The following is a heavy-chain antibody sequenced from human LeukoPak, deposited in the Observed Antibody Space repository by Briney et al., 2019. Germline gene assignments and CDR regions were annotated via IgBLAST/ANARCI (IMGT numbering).Heavy chain of an antibody. CDR2: INHSGST. CDR1: GGSFSGYY. Sequence: SETLSLTCAVYGGSFSGYYWSWIRQPPGKGLEWIGEINHSGSTNYNPSLKSRVTISVDTSKNQFSLKLSSVTAADTAVYYCARGGDCSGGSCYSGDAFDIWGQGTMVTVPS. D-gene: IGHD2-15*01. CDR3: ARGGDCSGGSCYSGDAFDI. V-gene: IGHV4-34*01. J-gene: IGHJ3*02.